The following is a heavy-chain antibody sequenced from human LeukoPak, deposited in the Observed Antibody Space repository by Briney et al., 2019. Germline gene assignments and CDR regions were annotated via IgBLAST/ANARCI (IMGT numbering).Heavy chain of an antibody. CDR1: GFTFSSYA. Sequence: GGSLRLSCAASGFTFSSYAMSWVRQAPGKGLEWVSAISGSGGSTYYADSVKGRFTISRDNSKNTLYLQMNSLRAEGTAVYYCAKDRGYCSSTSCSLNWFDPWGQGTLVTVSS. V-gene: IGHV3-23*01. CDR3: AKDRGYCSSTSCSLNWFDP. CDR2: ISGSGGST. D-gene: IGHD2-2*01. J-gene: IGHJ5*02.